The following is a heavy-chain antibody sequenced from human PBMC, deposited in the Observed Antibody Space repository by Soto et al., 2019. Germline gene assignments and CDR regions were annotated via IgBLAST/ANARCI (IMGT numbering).Heavy chain of an antibody. V-gene: IGHV4-59*11. CDR3: ASGHGVNRMMGV. Sequence: PSGTQSVTSAVLGGWTSALYLPWFRQPPGKGLEWIGYVYYSGSTNYNPSLKSRVTISVDTSMILFSLKLSSVTAAVSAVYYCASGHGVNRMMGVWGQGTTVTVS. CDR2: VYYSGST. D-gene: IGHD4-17*01. J-gene: IGHJ6*02. CDR1: GGWTSALY.